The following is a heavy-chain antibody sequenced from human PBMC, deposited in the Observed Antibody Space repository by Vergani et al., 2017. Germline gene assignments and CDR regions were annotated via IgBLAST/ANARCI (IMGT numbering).Heavy chain of an antibody. CDR2: ISYDGSNK. Sequence: QVQLVESGGGVVQPGRSLRLSCAASGFTFSNYGMHWVRQAPGKGLEWVAVISYDGSNKYYADSVKGRFTISRDNSKNTLYLQMNSLRAEDTAVYYCAKDRAWFGESDDAFDIWGQGTMVTVSS. V-gene: IGHV3-30*18. D-gene: IGHD3-10*01. CDR1: GFTFSNYG. CDR3: AKDRAWFGESDDAFDI. J-gene: IGHJ3*02.